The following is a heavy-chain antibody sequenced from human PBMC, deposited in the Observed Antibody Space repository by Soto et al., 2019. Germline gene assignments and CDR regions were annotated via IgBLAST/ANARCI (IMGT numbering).Heavy chain of an antibody. J-gene: IGHJ4*02. Sequence: GASVKVSCKASGYSFTSYAIHWVRQAPGQRLEWKGWINAGNGNTKIPQKFQGRVTITRDTSASTAYMELSSLRSEDTAVFYCASCPQNCITSSPCCLFFDYWGQGTLVTVSS. D-gene: IGHD3-10*01. V-gene: IGHV1-3*01. CDR1: GYSFTSYA. CDR3: ASCPQNCITSSPCCLFFDY. CDR2: INAGNGNT.